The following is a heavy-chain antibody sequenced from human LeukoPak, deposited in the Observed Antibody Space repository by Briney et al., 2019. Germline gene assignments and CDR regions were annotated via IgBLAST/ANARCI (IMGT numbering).Heavy chain of an antibody. CDR3: AREGGPYRPLDY. CDR1: GDSLSSGGYY. CDR2: IYYSGST. Sequence: SQTLSLTCTVSGDSLSSGGYYWSWIRQHPGKGLEWIGYIYYSGSTYYNPSLKSRVTISVDTSKNQFSLKLTSVTAADTAVYYCAREGGPYRPLDYSGQGTLVTVSS. V-gene: IGHV4-31*02. J-gene: IGHJ4*02.